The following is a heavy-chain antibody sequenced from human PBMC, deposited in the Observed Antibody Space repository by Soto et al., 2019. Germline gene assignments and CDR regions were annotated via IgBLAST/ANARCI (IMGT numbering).Heavy chain of an antibody. CDR1: GYTFTSYD. V-gene: IGHV1-8*01. D-gene: IGHD6-19*01. Sequence: QVQLVQSGAEVKKPGASVKVSCKASGYTFTSYDINWVRQATGQGLEWMGWMNPNSGNTGYAQKFQGRVTMTRNTSISTAYMELSSLRSEDTAVYYCARARSSGWCRRYYFDYWGQGTLVTVSS. CDR3: ARARSSGWCRRYYFDY. J-gene: IGHJ4*02. CDR2: MNPNSGNT.